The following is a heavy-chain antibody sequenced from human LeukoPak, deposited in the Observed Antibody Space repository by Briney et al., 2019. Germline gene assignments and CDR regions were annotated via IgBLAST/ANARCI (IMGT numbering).Heavy chain of an antibody. Sequence: GGSLRLSGAASGFTFSSYAMSWVRQAPGKGLEWVSAISGSGGSTYYADSVKGRFTISRDNSKNTLYLQMNSLRAEDTAVYYCAKGGDYYGSGGPFDYWGQGTLVTVSS. CDR2: ISGSGGST. D-gene: IGHD3-10*01. CDR1: GFTFSSYA. J-gene: IGHJ4*02. CDR3: AKGGDYYGSGGPFDY. V-gene: IGHV3-23*01.